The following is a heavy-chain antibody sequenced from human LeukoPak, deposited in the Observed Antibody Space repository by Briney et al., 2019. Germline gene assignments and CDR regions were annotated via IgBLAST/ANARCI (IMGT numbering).Heavy chain of an antibody. V-gene: IGHV1-46*01. J-gene: IGHJ4*02. Sequence: ASVKVSCKASGYTFTSYYMHWVRQAPGQGLEWMGIINPSGGSTSYAQKFQGRVTMTRDTSTSTVYMELSSLRSEDTAVYYCARGPVVVPAALLYYSDYWGQGTLVTVSS. CDR1: GYTFTSYY. CDR2: INPSGGST. D-gene: IGHD2-2*01. CDR3: ARGPVVVPAALLYYSDY.